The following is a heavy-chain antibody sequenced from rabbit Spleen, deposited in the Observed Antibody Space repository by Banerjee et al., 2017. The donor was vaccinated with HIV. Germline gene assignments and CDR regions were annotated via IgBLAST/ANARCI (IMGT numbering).Heavy chain of an antibody. CDR3: AREFTNGDYYFDL. J-gene: IGHJ4*01. CDR1: GFSFSSGYD. V-gene: IGHV1S40*01. D-gene: IGHD2-1*01. Sequence: QQLVESGGGLVKPGASLTLTCKASGFSFSSGYDMCWVRQAPGKGLEWIACIYTGSGSTYYASWAKGRVTISKTSSTTVTLQMTSLTAADTATYFCAREFTNGDYYFDLWGQGTLVTV. CDR2: IYTGSGST.